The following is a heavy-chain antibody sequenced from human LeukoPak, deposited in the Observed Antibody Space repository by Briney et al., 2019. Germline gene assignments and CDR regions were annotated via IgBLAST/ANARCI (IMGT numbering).Heavy chain of an antibody. D-gene: IGHD5-12*01. CDR1: GYTFTGYY. CDR3: ARAGSGYSGYGCY. Sequence: ASVKVSCKASGYTFTGYYMHWVRQAPGQGLEWMGWINPNSGGTNYAQKFQGRVTMTRDTSISTAYMELSTLRSDDTAVYYCARAGSGYSGYGCYWGQGTLVTVSS. V-gene: IGHV1-2*02. CDR2: INPNSGGT. J-gene: IGHJ4*02.